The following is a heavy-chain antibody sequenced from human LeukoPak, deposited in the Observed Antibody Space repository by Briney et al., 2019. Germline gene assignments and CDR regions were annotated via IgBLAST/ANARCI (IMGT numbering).Heavy chain of an antibody. CDR1: GYSFNDYY. J-gene: IGHJ4*02. V-gene: IGHV1-2*04. D-gene: IGHD3-9*01. CDR3: ARDSSDVLTGYYHF. Sequence: ASVKVSCKTSGYSFNDYYLHWVRQAPGQGLEWMGWINPNSGRTNSAPKFQGWVTLTTDTSITTAYMELTSLISGDTALYYCARDSSDVLTGYYHFWGQGTLVTVSS. CDR2: INPNSGRT.